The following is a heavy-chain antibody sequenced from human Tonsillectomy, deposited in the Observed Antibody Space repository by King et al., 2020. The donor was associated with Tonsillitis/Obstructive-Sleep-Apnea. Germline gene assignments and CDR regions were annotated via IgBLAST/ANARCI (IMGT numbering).Heavy chain of an antibody. J-gene: IGHJ3*02. CDR3: ARGRGAYCSLYQSPFDI. Sequence: VQLVESGGGVVQPGRSLRLSCAASGFTFSSYAMHWVRQAPGKGLEWLALMSYDGRDKYYADSVKGRFTISRDNSKTTLYLQMNSLRAEDTAVYYWARGRGAYCSLYQSPFDIWGQGTMVTVSS. V-gene: IGHV3-30*04. D-gene: IGHD6-13*01. CDR1: GFTFSSYA. CDR2: MSYDGRDK.